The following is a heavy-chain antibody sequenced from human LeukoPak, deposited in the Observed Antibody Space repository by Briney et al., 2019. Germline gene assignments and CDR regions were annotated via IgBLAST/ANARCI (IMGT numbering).Heavy chain of an antibody. V-gene: IGHV4-39*07. CDR3: ARGSSLLYYFDY. Sequence: SETLSLTCTVSGGSISSSSYYWGWIRQPPGKGLEWIGSIYYSGSTNYNPSLKSRVTISVDTSKNQFSLKLSSVTAADTAVYYCARGSSLLYYFDYWGQGTLVTVSS. CDR2: IYYSGST. J-gene: IGHJ4*02. CDR1: GGSISSSSYY. D-gene: IGHD6-13*01.